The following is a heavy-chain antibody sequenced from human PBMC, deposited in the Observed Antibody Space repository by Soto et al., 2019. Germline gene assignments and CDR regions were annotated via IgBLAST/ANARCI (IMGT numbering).Heavy chain of an antibody. D-gene: IGHD2-15*01. V-gene: IGHV1-3*01. Sequence: ASVKVSCKASGYTFTSYAMHWVRQAPGQRLEWMGWINAGNGNTKYSQKFQGRVTITRDNAKNSLYLQMNSLRAEDTAVYYCARDGCSGSNCLNWFDPWGQGTLVTVSS. J-gene: IGHJ5*02. CDR2: INAGNGNT. CDR3: ARDGCSGSNCLNWFDP. CDR1: GYTFTSYA.